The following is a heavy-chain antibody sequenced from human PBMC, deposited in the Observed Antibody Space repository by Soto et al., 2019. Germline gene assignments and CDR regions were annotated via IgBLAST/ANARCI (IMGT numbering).Heavy chain of an antibody. Sequence: QVQLVESGGGVVQPGTSLRLSCAASGFTFSTYVLHWVRQAPGKGLEWVAVISYDGSNKYYGDSVKGRFTISRDNSKNTLSLQMNSLRPEDTAVYYCARWRNWNYGDYWGQGTLGTVSS. CDR1: GFTFSTYV. V-gene: IGHV3-30-3*01. D-gene: IGHD1-7*01. CDR3: ARWRNWNYGDY. CDR2: ISYDGSNK. J-gene: IGHJ4*02.